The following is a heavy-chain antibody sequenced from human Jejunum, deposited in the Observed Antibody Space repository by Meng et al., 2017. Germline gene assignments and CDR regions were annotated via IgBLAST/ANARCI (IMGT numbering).Heavy chain of an antibody. CDR1: GFTFSLYY. CDR3: ARRVAGTGDY. V-gene: IGHV3-11*04. Sequence: GESLKISCTASGFTFSLYYMGWIRQAPGKGLEWVSYISSSGGTIYYADSVKGRFTISRDNAKNSLYLQMNSLRVEDTAVYYCARRVAGTGDYWGQGTLVTVSS. J-gene: IGHJ4*02. D-gene: IGHD6-19*01. CDR2: ISSSGGTI.